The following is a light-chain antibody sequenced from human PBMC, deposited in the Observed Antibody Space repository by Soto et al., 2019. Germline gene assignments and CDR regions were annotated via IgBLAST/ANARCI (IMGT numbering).Light chain of an antibody. CDR1: QSVSSN. J-gene: IGKJ3*01. Sequence: EIVMTQSPATLSVSPGERATLSCRASQSVSSNLAWYQQKPGQAPRLLIYGAATRATGIPARFSGSGSGIEFTLTVSSLQSEDCAVYYWQQYNNWPPGFGPGTKVDIK. CDR2: GAA. CDR3: QQYNNWPPG. V-gene: IGKV3-15*01.